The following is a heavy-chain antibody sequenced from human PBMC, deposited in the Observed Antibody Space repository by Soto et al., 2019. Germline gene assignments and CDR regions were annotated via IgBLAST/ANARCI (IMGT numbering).Heavy chain of an antibody. D-gene: IGHD6-6*01. J-gene: IGHJ6*02. CDR3: ATSSIAAPNRPIYYYYGMDV. Sequence: QVQLVESGGGVVQPGRSLRLSCAASGFTFSSYGMHWVRQAPGKGLEWVAVISYDGSNKYYADSVKGRFPISRDNSKNTLYLQMNSLRAEDTAVYYCATSSIAAPNRPIYYYYGMDVWGQGTTVTVSS. CDR1: GFTFSSYG. CDR2: ISYDGSNK. V-gene: IGHV3-30*03.